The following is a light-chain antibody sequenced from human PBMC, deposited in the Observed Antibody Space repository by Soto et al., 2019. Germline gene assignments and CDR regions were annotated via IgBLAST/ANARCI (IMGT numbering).Light chain of an antibody. J-gene: IGLJ2*01. Sequence: QPVLTQSSSASASLGPSVKLTCTLSSGHSSYIIAWHQQQPGKAPRYLMKLEGSGSYNTGGGVRDRVSGSRSGADRSLTGSHLQYEAEAYCYCEAWDSNILVFGGGTKLTVL. CDR2: LEGSGSY. CDR3: EAWDSNILV. CDR1: SGHSSYI. V-gene: IGLV4-60*02.